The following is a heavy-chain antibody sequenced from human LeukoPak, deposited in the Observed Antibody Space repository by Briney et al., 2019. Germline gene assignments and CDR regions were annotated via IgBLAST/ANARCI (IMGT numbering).Heavy chain of an antibody. CDR2: INHSGST. D-gene: IGHD3-3*01. CDR3: ARGPSTYYDFWSGYNWFDP. V-gene: IGHV4-34*01. J-gene: IGHJ5*02. CDR1: GGSFSGYY. Sequence: SETLSLTRAVYGGSFSGYYWSWIRQPPGKGLEWIGEINHSGSTNYNPSLKSRVTISVDTSKNQFSLKLSSVTAADTAVYYCARGPSTYYDFWSGYNWFDPWGQGTLVTVSS.